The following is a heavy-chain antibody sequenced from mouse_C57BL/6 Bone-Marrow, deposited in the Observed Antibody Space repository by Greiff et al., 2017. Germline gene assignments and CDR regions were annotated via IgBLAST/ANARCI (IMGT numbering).Heavy chain of an antibody. CDR1: GYTFTSYW. J-gene: IGHJ4*01. V-gene: IGHV1-55*01. Sequence: QVQLQQPGAELVKPGASVKMSCKASGYTFTSYWITWVKQRPGQGLEWIGDIYPGSGSTNYNEKFKSKATLTVDTSSSTAYMQLSSLTSEDSAVYYCARANDGYYDAMDYWGQGTSVTVSS. CDR2: IYPGSGST. D-gene: IGHD2-3*01. CDR3: ARANDGYYDAMDY.